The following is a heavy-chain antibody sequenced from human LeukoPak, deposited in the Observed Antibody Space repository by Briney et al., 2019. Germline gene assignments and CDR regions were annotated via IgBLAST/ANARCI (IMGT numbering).Heavy chain of an antibody. CDR3: ARDQEQWLGGYFDY. CDR1: GFTFSSYS. CDR2: ISSSSSTI. V-gene: IGHV3-48*01. J-gene: IGHJ4*02. Sequence: QPGGSLGLSCAASGFTFSSYSMNWVRQAPGKGLEWVSYISSSSSTIYYADSVKGRFTISRDNAKNSLYLQMNSLRAEDTAVYYCARDQEQWLGGYFDYWGQGTLATVSS. D-gene: IGHD6-19*01.